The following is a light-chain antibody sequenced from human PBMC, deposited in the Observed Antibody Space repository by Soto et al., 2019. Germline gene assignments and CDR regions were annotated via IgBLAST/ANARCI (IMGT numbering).Light chain of an antibody. CDR2: EVS. V-gene: IGLV2-14*01. J-gene: IGLJ2*01. Sequence: QSALTQPASVSGSPGQSITISCSGTSSDVGGYNYVSWYQQHPGKVPKLMIYEVSNRPSGVSNRFSGSKSGNTASLTISGLQAEDDSDYYCSSYTSRSTVVFGGGTKVTVL. CDR1: SSDVGGYNY. CDR3: SSYTSRSTVV.